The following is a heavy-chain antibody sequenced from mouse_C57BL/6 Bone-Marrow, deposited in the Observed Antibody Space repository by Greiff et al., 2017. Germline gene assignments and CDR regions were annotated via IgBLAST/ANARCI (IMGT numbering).Heavy chain of an antibody. CDR3: ERRPYDYDEGPYAMDY. CDR2: IYPGSGST. J-gene: IGHJ4*01. V-gene: IGHV1-55*01. CDR1: GYTFTSYW. Sequence: QVQLKQPGAELVKPGASVKMSCKASGYTFTSYWITWVKQRPGQGLEWIGDIYPGSGSTNYNEKFKSKATLTVDTSSSTAYMQLSSLTSEDSAVYSCERRPYDYDEGPYAMDYWGQGTSVTVSS. D-gene: IGHD2-4*01.